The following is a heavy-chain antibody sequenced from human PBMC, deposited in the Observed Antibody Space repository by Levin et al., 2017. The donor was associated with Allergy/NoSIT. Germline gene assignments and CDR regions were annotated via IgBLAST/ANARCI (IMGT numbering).Heavy chain of an antibody. CDR2: IIPIFGTT. CDR1: GGTFTSYP. CDR3: ARDRTPSRHSSSAHDAFDI. Sequence: SVKVSCKVSGGTFTSYPINWVRQAPGHGLEWMGGIIPIFGTTNYAQKFRGRLTITADESTSTAYMELSSLRSEDTAAYYCARDRTPSRHSSSAHDAFDIWGQATVVNVSS. J-gene: IGHJ3*02. V-gene: IGHV1-69*13. D-gene: IGHD6-6*01.